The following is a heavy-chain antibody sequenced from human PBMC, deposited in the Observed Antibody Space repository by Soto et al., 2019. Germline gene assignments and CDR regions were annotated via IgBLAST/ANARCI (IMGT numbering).Heavy chain of an antibody. CDR2: ISAYNGNT. V-gene: IGHV1-18*01. J-gene: IGHJ6*03. CDR1: GYTLYRYC. Sequence: GSVEVSRKASGYTLYRYCISWVGLAPGQRLERMGWISAYNGNTNYAQKLQGRVTMTTDTSTSTAYMELRSLRSDDTAVYYCARVRMPAAMHVGYYYYYMDVWGKGTTVTVSS. CDR3: ARVRMPAAMHVGYYYYYMDV. D-gene: IGHD2-2*01.